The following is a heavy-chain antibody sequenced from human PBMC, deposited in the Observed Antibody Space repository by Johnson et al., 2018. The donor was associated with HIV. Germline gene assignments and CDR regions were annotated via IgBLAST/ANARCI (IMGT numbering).Heavy chain of an antibody. J-gene: IGHJ3*01. V-gene: IGHV3-7*01. CDR3: ARGGLLWFGHPAD. Sequence: VQLVESGGGLVQPGGSLILSCAASGFTLSTYWMSWVRQAPGKGLEWVANIKQDGSEKYCVDSVKGRFTISRDNAKNSLYLQMNSLRAEDTAVYYCARGGLLWFGHPADWGQGTMVTVSS. CDR2: IKQDGSEK. CDR1: GFTLSTYW. D-gene: IGHD3-10*01.